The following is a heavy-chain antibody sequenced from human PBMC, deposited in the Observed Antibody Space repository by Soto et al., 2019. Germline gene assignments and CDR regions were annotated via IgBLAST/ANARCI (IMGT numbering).Heavy chain of an antibody. CDR1: GGTFSSYA. CDR2: MIPNFGTA. D-gene: IGHD2-15*01. CDR3: AGVRHCSGGSCYSARDS. V-gene: IGHV1-69*01. Sequence: QVQLVQSGAEVKKPGSSVKVSCKASGGTFSSYAISWVRQAPGQGLEWMGGMIPNFGTANYAQKFKGRVTMTGDESTSTAYMVLSSLRSEDKAAYYCAGVRHCSGGSCYSARDSWGQGTLVTVSS. J-gene: IGHJ5*01.